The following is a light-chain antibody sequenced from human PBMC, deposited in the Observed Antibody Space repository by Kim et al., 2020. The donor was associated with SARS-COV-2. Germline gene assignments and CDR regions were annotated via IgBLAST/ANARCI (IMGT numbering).Light chain of an antibody. V-gene: IGKV3-11*01. Sequence: SPGERAPLSCRASQGGGCYFAWYRQKPGQAPRLLIYDASNVATSVPARFSGSGSGTDFTLTFRSLEPEDFAVYYCQQRSNWPPWTFGQGAKVEIK. J-gene: IGKJ1*01. CDR2: DAS. CDR3: QQRSNWPPWT. CDR1: QGGGCY.